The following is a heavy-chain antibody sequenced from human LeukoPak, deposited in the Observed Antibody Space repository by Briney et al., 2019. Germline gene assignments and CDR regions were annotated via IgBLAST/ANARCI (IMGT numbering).Heavy chain of an antibody. D-gene: IGHD3-3*01. CDR2: IYHSGSA. CDR3: ARGLNDSWTGENY. J-gene: IGHJ4*02. Sequence: SGTLSLTCAVSGGSISSSNWWTWVRQPPGKGLEWIGEIYHSGSANYNPSLKSRVTISVDKSKNQFSLKLSSVTAADTAVYYCARGLNDSWTGENYWGQGTLVTVSS. CDR1: GGSISSSNW. V-gene: IGHV4-4*02.